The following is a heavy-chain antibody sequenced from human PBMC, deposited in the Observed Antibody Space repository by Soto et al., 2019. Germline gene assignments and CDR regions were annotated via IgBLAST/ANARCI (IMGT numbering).Heavy chain of an antibody. CDR2: IKQDGSEK. Sequence: EVQLVESGGGLVQPGVSLRLSCAASGFTFSSYWMSWVRQAPGKGLEWVANIKQDGSEKYYVDFVKGRFTISRENATSSRDLQINSLRAEDTAVYYCARDWTGANYDSWSGYYPPKTTLFDSWGQGTLVTGSS. V-gene: IGHV3-7*01. CDR3: ARDWTGANYDSWSGYYPPKTTLFDS. D-gene: IGHD3-3*01. CDR1: GFTFSSYW. J-gene: IGHJ4*02.